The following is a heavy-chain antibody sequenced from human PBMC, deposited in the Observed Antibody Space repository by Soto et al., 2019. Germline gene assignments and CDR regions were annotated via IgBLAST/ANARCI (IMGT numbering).Heavy chain of an antibody. CDR1: GYTFTSYA. Sequence: QVQLVQSGAKVKKPGASVKVSCKASGYTFTSYAMHWVRQAPGQRLEWMGWINAGNGNTKYSQKFQGRVTITRDTSASTAYMELSSLRSEDTAVYFWARGFRGGVGDWFDPWGQVTLVTFSS. V-gene: IGHV1-3*01. CDR2: INAGNGNT. CDR3: ARGFRGGVGDWFDP. J-gene: IGHJ5*02. D-gene: IGHD2-21*01.